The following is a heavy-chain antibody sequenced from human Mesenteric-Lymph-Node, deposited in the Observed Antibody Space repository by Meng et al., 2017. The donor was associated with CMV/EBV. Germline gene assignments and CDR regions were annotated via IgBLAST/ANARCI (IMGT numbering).Heavy chain of an antibody. Sequence: GESLKISCAASGFTVSSNYMSWDRQAPGKGLEWVSVIYSGGSTYYADSVKGRFTISRDNSKNTLYLQMNSLRAEDTAVYYCARDGEYSSSSDLDYWGQGTLVTVSS. CDR3: ARDGEYSSSSDLDY. D-gene: IGHD6-6*01. CDR1: GFTVSSNY. V-gene: IGHV3-66*02. CDR2: IYSGGST. J-gene: IGHJ4*02.